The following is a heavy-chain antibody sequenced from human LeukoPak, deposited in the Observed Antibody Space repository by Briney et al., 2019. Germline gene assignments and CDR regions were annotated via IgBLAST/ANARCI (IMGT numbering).Heavy chain of an antibody. J-gene: IGHJ4*02. D-gene: IGHD3-22*01. V-gene: IGHV3-74*01. Sequence: GGSLRLSCAASGFTFSSYWMNWVRQAPGKGLVWVSRIASDGSSTTYADSVKGRFSISRGNSKNTLYLQMNSLRAEDTAVYYCARDEPYYYDSSGYYSLGLFDYWGQGTLVTVSS. CDR2: IASDGSST. CDR3: ARDEPYYYDSSGYYSLGLFDY. CDR1: GFTFSSYW.